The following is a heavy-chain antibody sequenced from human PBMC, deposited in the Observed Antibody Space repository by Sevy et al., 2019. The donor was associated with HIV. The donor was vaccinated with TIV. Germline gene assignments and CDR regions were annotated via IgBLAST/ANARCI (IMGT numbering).Heavy chain of an antibody. CDR3: ARTGSYADTYYYYYAMDV. Sequence: GGSLRLSCVASAFTFSSYWMTRVRQAPGKGLEWVANINQDGSEENYVDSVKGRFTIFRDNAKNSLFLQMNSLRAEDTAVYYCARTGSYADTYYYYYAMDVWGPGTTVTVSS. CDR2: INQDGSEE. CDR1: AFTFSSYW. J-gene: IGHJ6*02. V-gene: IGHV3-7*01. D-gene: IGHD3-16*01.